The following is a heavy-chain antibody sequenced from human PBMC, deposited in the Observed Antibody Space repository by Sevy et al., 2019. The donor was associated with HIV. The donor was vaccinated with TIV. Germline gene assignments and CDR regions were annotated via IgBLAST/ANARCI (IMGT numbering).Heavy chain of an antibody. CDR3: ARTRQSYYYGMDV. CDR2: ISAYNGNT. V-gene: IGHV1-18*01. Sequence: ASVKVSCKASGYTFTSYGISWVRQAPGQGLEGMGWISAYNGNTNYALKLQGRVTMTTDTSTSTAYLELRSLRSDDTAVYYCARTRQSYYYGMDVWGQGTTVTVSS. CDR1: GYTFTSYG. J-gene: IGHJ6*02.